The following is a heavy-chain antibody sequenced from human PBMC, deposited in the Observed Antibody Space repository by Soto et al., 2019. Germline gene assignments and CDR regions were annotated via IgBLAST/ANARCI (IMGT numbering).Heavy chain of an antibody. CDR2: ISGPGGAI. V-gene: IGHV3-23*01. CDR3: SKARALAVADWLDP. Sequence: GGSLRLSCAASGFTFREYGMSWVRQAPGKGLEWVSSISGPGGAIYYADSVEGRFTISRDNSKDTLYLQMNSLRAEDTAVYYCSKARALAVADWLDPRGQGALVTVSS. J-gene: IGHJ5*02. D-gene: IGHD6-19*01. CDR1: GFTFREYG.